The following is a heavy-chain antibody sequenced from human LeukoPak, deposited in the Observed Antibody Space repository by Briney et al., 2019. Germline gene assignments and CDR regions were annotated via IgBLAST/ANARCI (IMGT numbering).Heavy chain of an antibody. V-gene: IGHV4-34*01. CDR3: ARGPYCSSTSCYRSWFDP. CDR1: GGSFSGYY. J-gene: IGHJ5*02. CDR2: INHSGST. D-gene: IGHD2-2*02. Sequence: PSETLSLTCAVCGGSFSGYYGSWIRQPPGKGLEWIGEINHSGSTNYNPSLKSRVSISVDTSKNQFSLKLSSVTAADTAVYYCARGPYCSSTSCYRSWFDPCGQGTLVTVSS.